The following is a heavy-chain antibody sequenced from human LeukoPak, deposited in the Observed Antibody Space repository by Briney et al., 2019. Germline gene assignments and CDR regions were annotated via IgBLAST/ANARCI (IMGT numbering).Heavy chain of an antibody. CDR2: INHSGST. V-gene: IGHV4-34*01. CDR1: GGSFSGYY. Sequence: SETLSLTCAVYGGSFSGYYWSRIRQPPGKGLEWIGEINHSGSTNYNPSLKSRVTISVDTSKNQFSLKLSSVTAADTAVYYCARAARKKEYYYYYMDVWGKGTTVTVSS. CDR3: ARAARKKEYYYYYMDV. J-gene: IGHJ6*03.